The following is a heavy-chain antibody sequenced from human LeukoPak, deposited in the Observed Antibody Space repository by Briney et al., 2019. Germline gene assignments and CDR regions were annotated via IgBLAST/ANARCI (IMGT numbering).Heavy chain of an antibody. J-gene: IGHJ3*02. CDR3: ARVNHGSYAFDI. Sequence: PSETLSLTCTVSGGSISSYYWSWIRQPPGKGLEWIGEINHSGSTNYNPSLKSRVTISVDTSKNQFSLKLSSVTAADTAVYYCARVNHGSYAFDIWGQGTMVTVSS. D-gene: IGHD5-24*01. CDR2: INHSGST. CDR1: GGSISSYY. V-gene: IGHV4-34*01.